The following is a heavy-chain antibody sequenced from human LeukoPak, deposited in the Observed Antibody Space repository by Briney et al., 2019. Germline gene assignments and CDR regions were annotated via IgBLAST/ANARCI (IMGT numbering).Heavy chain of an antibody. Sequence: TGGSLRLSCAASGFTFSSYSMNWVRQAPGKGLEWVSSISSSSSYIYYADSVKGRFTISRDNAKNSLYLQMNSLRAEDTAVYYCARVGRSSPAGKYYYDYMDVWGKGTTVTVSS. CDR2: ISSSSSYI. J-gene: IGHJ6*03. CDR1: GFTFSSYS. D-gene: IGHD6-13*01. CDR3: ARVGRSSPAGKYYYDYMDV. V-gene: IGHV3-21*01.